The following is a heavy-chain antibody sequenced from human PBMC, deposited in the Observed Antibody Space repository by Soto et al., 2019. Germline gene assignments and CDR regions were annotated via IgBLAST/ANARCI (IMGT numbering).Heavy chain of an antibody. CDR1: GFTFSAYA. D-gene: IGHD6-19*01. Sequence: VQLVESGGGGVQPGRSLRLSCAASGFTFSAYAMHWVRQAPGKGLEWVAVVSHDGRNTHYADSVKGRFNISRDSSKNTVSLEMTSLRAEDTAVYYCAKGGRQWLVTSDFNYWGQGALVTVSS. CDR2: VSHDGRNT. J-gene: IGHJ4*02. V-gene: IGHV3-30*18. CDR3: AKGGRQWLVTSDFNY.